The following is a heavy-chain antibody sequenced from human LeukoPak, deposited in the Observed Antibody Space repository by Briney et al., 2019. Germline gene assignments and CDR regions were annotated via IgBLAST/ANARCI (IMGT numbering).Heavy chain of an antibody. V-gene: IGHV3-33*06. CDR2: IWYDGSNK. J-gene: IGHJ5*02. CDR3: AKEYYDSSGRNLNWLDP. Sequence: GGSLRLSCAASGFTFSSYGMHWVRQAPGKGLEWVAVIWYDGSNKYYADSVKGRFTISRDNSKNTLYLQMNSLRAEDTAVYYCAKEYYDSSGRNLNWLDPWGQGTLVTVSS. CDR1: GFTFSSYG. D-gene: IGHD3-22*01.